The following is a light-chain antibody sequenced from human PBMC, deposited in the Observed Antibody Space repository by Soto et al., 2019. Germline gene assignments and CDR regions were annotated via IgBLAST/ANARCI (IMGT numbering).Light chain of an antibody. J-gene: IGLJ3*02. CDR2: GNS. Sequence: QSVLTQPPSVSGAPGQRVSVSCTGSSSNIGEDYHVHWYVQVPGTAPKLLIYGNSNRPSGVPERFSGSKSGTSASLAITGLQAEDEADYYCQSYDSRLSGWVFGGGTKLTVL. CDR3: QSYDSRLSGWV. CDR1: SSNIGEDYH. V-gene: IGLV1-40*01.